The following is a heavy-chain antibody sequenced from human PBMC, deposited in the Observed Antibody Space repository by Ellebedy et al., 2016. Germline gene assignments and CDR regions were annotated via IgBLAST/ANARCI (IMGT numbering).Heavy chain of an antibody. CDR3: AKDLTAYFEGVSDL. CDR2: ISGNVVGK. CDR1: GFTFSDYA. J-gene: IGHJ3*01. Sequence: GGSLRLXCAVTGFTFSDYAVNWVRQAPGKRLEWVAGISGNVVGKHYADSVKGRFTISRDNSKNTLYLHMNSLRAEDTALYYCAKDLTAYFEGVSDLWGQGTMVTVSS. V-gene: IGHV3-23*01. D-gene: IGHD3-9*01.